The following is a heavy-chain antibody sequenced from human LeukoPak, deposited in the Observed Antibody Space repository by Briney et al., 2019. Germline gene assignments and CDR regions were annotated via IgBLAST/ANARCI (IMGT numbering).Heavy chain of an antibody. CDR2: ISYDGSNK. D-gene: IGHD1-26*01. CDR1: GFTFSTYG. Sequence: GGSLRLFCAASGFTFSTYGMHWVRQAPGRGLEWVAVISYDGSNKYYADSVKGRFTISRDNSKNTLYLQMNSLGAEDAAVYYCAKVFFSGSYYAASDYWGQGTLVTVSS. CDR3: AKVFFSGSYYAASDY. V-gene: IGHV3-30*18. J-gene: IGHJ4*02.